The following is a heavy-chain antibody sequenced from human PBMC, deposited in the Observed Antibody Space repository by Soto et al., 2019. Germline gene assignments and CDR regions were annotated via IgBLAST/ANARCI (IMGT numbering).Heavy chain of an antibody. CDR3: ARENDFWSGPNGLDV. Sequence: LSLTCAVSGESISSSNWWSWVRQPPGKGLEWIGEIYHSGNTKYNPSLKSRVTISVDKSKNQFSLKLNSVTAADTAVYYCARENDFWSGPNGLDVWGQGTTVTVSS. J-gene: IGHJ6*02. V-gene: IGHV4-4*02. CDR1: GESISSSNW. D-gene: IGHD3-3*01. CDR2: IYHSGNT.